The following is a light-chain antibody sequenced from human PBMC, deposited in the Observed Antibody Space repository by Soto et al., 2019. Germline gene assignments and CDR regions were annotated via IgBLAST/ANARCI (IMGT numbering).Light chain of an antibody. J-gene: IGLJ3*02. V-gene: IGLV2-14*01. CDR1: SSDVGGYNY. CDR2: EVS. CDR3: SSFTNSLTLV. Sequence: QSALTQPPSASGSPGQSVTISCTGTSSDVGGYNYVSWYQQHPGKAPKLMIYEVSNRPSGVSNRFSGSKSGNTASLTISGLQADDEADYYCSSFTNSLTLVFGGGTKVTVL.